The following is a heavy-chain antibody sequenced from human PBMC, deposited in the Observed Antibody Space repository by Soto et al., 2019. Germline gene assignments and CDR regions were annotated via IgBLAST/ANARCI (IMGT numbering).Heavy chain of an antibody. D-gene: IGHD3-22*01. CDR2: INPNSGGT. V-gene: IGHV1-2*04. Sequence: VKVSCKASGYTFTGYYMHWVRQAPGQGLEWMGWINPNSGGTNYAQKFQGWVTMTRDTSISTAYMELSRLRSDDTAVYYCARGRRITMIVGKGPFDYWGQGTLVTVSS. CDR1: GYTFTGYY. J-gene: IGHJ4*02. CDR3: ARGRRITMIVGKGPFDY.